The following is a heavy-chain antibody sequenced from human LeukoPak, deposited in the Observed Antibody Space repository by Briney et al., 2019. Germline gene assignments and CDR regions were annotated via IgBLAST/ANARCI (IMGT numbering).Heavy chain of an antibody. D-gene: IGHD3-10*01. CDR1: GFTFSSYG. J-gene: IGHJ5*02. Sequence: PGRSLRLSCAASGFTFSSYGMHSVRQAPGKGLEWVAVIWSNEINKYYGESVKGRFTISRDNSKNTLSLQLNSLRAEDTAVYYCARRGYYGSGSYYDWFDPWGQGTLVTVSS. V-gene: IGHV3-33*01. CDR3: ARRGYYGSGSYYDWFDP. CDR2: IWSNEINK.